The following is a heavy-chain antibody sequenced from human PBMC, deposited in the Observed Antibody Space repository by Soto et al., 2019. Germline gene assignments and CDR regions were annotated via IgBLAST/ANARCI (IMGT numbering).Heavy chain of an antibody. CDR1: GGSISSSSYY. CDR2: IYYSGST. V-gene: IGHV4-39*01. Sequence: PSETLSLTCTVSGGSISSSSYYWGWIRQPPGKGLEWIGSIYYSGSTYYNPSLKSRATISVDTSKNQFSLKLSSVTAADTAVYYCFAIFGVLPPLYYYYMDVWVKATSVT. CDR3: FAIFGVLPPLYYYYMDV. D-gene: IGHD3-3*01. J-gene: IGHJ6*03.